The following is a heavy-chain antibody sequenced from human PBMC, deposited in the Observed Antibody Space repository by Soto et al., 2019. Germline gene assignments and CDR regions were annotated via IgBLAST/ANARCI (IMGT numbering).Heavy chain of an antibody. Sequence: QVQLVQSGAEVKKPGSSVKVSCKASGVTFSSYAISWVRQAPGQGLEWMGGIIPIFGTANYAQKFQGRVTITADESTSTAYMELSSLRSEDTAVYYCARDSFAAAAGYYYYGMDVWGQGTTVTVSS. J-gene: IGHJ6*02. D-gene: IGHD6-13*01. V-gene: IGHV1-69*01. CDR2: IIPIFGTA. CDR1: GVTFSSYA. CDR3: ARDSFAAAAGYYYYGMDV.